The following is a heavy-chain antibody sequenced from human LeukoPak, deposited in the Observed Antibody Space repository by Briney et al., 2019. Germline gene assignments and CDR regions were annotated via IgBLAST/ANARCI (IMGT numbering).Heavy chain of an antibody. CDR1: GFTFSDYY. CDR2: ISSSGSTI. D-gene: IGHD3-16*01. J-gene: IGHJ4*02. V-gene: IGHV3-11*01. CDR3: ARASSVLSWAFDY. Sequence: PGGSLRLSCAASGFTFSDYYMSWIRQAPGKGPEWVSYISSSGSTIYYADSVKGRFAISRDNAKNSLYLQMNSLRAEDTAVYYCARASSVLSWAFDYWGQGTLVTVSS.